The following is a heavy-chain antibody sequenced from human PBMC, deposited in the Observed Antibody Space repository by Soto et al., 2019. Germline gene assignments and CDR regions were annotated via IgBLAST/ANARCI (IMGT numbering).Heavy chain of an antibody. Sequence: PGESLKISCKASGYSFSSYWIAWVRQMPGKGLEWVGIIYPGDSDARYSPSFEGQVTISVDTSINTAYLQWSYLKASDSAMYFCARQSDYNILTGYWYYFDYWGHGSLVTVSS. V-gene: IGHV5-51*01. CDR1: GYSFSSYW. CDR2: IYPGDSDA. J-gene: IGHJ4*01. D-gene: IGHD3-9*01. CDR3: ARQSDYNILTGYWYYFDY.